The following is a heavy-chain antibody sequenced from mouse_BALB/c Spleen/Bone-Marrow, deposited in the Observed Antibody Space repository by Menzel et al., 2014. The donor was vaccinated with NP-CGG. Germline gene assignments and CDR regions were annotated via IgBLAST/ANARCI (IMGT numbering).Heavy chain of an antibody. V-gene: IGHV2-4-1*01. J-gene: IGHJ4*01. CDR3: GRNRVRRPMDY. Sequence: QVQLQQPGPGLVQPSQSLSITCTVSGFSLTSYGVHWVRQSPGKGLEWLGVIWSGGSTDYNAAFISRLSISKDNSKSQVFFKMNSLQADDTAIYYCGRNRVRRPMDYWGQGTSVTVSS. CDR2: IWSGGST. D-gene: IGHD2-14*01. CDR1: GFSLTSYG.